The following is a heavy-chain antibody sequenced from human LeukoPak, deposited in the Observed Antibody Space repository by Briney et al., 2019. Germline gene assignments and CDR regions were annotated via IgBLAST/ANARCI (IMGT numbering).Heavy chain of an antibody. CDR2: IYYSGST. D-gene: IGHD3-3*01. CDR1: GGSISSYY. V-gene: IGHV4-59*01. Sequence: SETLSLTCTVSGGSISSYYWSWIRQPPGKGLEWIGYIYYSGSTNYNPSLKSRVTISVDTSKNQFSLKLSSVTAADTAVYYCARHLRTHYDFWSGYSSYNWFDPWGQGTLVTVSS. J-gene: IGHJ5*02. CDR3: ARHLRTHYDFWSGYSSYNWFDP.